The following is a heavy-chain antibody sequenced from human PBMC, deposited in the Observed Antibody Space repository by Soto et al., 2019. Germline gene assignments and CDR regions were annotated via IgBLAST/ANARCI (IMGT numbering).Heavy chain of an antibody. V-gene: IGHV6-1*01. CDR3: VRLIGNSWLDY. CDR2: TYYRSKWYN. J-gene: IGHJ4*02. CDR1: GDSVSSNSVA. D-gene: IGHD6-13*01. Sequence: QVQLQQSGPRLVKPSQTLSLACAISGDSVSSNSVAWNWIRQSPSRGLEWLGRTYYRSKWYNDYAVSVESRIPINPDTSKNQFSLQLNSVIPEDTAVYYCVRLIGNSWLDYRGQGTLVTVSS.